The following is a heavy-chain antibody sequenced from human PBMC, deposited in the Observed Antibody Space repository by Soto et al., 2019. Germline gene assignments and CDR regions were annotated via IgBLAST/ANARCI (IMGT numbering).Heavy chain of an antibody. CDR2: IYHSGST. J-gene: IGHJ6*02. D-gene: IGHD4-4*01. CDR3: ARDPGSNYQKLRGHGMDV. V-gene: IGHV4-31*03. CDR1: GGSISSGGYY. Sequence: PSETLSLTCTFSGGSISSGGYYWSWIRQHPGKGLEWIGYIYHSGSTHYNPSLKSRVTISVDTSKNLFSLKLSSVTAADTAVYYCARDPGSNYQKLRGHGMDVWGQGTTVTVSS.